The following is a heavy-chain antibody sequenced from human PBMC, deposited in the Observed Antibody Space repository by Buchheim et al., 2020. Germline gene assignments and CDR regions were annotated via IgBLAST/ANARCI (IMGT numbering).Heavy chain of an antibody. D-gene: IGHD3-16*01. Sequence: EVQLVESGGGLVQPGGSLRLSCAASGFTFSDYWMTWVRQPPGKGLEWVAHIKEDGSEKYYVDSVKGRFTISRDNAKNSLYLQMNSLRAEDTAVYYCAILGAYPRGEYYYGMDVWGQGTT. CDR2: IKEDGSEK. V-gene: IGHV3-7*01. CDR1: GFTFSDYW. CDR3: AILGAYPRGEYYYGMDV. J-gene: IGHJ6*02.